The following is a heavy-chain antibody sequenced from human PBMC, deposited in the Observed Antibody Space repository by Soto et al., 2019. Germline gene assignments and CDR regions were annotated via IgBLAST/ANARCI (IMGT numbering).Heavy chain of an antibody. CDR3: AKTFPTFRFLEWFDP. J-gene: IGHJ5*02. V-gene: IGHV1-69*01. CDR2: IIPIFGTA. D-gene: IGHD3-3*01. Sequence: QVQLVQSGAEVKKPGFSVKVSCKASGGTFSSYAISWVRQAPGQGLEWMGGIIPIFGTANYAQKFQGRVTITADESTSTAYMELSSLRSEDTAVYYCAKTFPTFRFLEWFDPWGQGTLVTVSS. CDR1: GGTFSSYA.